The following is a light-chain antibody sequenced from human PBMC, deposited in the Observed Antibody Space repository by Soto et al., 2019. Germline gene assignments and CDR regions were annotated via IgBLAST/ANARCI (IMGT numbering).Light chain of an antibody. Sequence: DIQMTQSPSSLSVFVGDRVTITCRASQSITNYLNWYRQKPGKAPKLLVYAASSLQSGVPSRFSGNGSGTDFTLTISSLQPEDFASYYCQQSDSYPYTFGQGTKLEIK. V-gene: IGKV1-39*01. J-gene: IGKJ2*01. CDR2: AAS. CDR1: QSITNY. CDR3: QQSDSYPYT.